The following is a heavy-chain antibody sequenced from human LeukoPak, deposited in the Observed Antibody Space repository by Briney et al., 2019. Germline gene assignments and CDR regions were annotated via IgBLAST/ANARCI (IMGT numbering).Heavy chain of an antibody. CDR3: ARPAFVAAAGPRDY. V-gene: IGHV3-74*03. D-gene: IGHD6-13*01. CDR1: GFSFSRYW. J-gene: IGHJ4*02. CDR2: INEDGSTT. Sequence: PGGSLSLSCAASGFSFSRYWMHWVRHSPGKGLVWVSRINEDGSTTTYADSVKGRFTISRDNAKNTLHLQMDSLRAEDTAVYYCARPAFVAAAGPRDYWGQGTLVTVSS.